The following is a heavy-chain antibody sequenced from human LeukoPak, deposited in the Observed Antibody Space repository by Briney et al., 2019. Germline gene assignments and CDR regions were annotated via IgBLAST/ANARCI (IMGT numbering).Heavy chain of an antibody. CDR1: GLTFSIYS. D-gene: IGHD1-26*01. J-gene: IGHJ4*02. V-gene: IGHV3-21*01. CDR3: ARDGIVGAGFDY. Sequence: GGSLRLSCAASGLTFSIYSMNWVRQAPGKGREWVSSISSSSSHIYYADSVKGRFTISRDNAKNSLYLQMNSLRAEDTAVYYCARDGIVGAGFDYWGQGTLVTVSS. CDR2: ISSSSSHI.